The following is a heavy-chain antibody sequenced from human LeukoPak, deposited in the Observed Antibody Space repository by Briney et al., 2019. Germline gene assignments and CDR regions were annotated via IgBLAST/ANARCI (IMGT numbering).Heavy chain of an antibody. CDR2: IYTSGST. V-gene: IGHV4-4*07. CDR1: GGSISSYY. J-gene: IGHJ6*02. CDR3: ARDSTLYCTNGVCPNMDI. Sequence: SETLSLTCTVSGGSISSYYWSWIRQPAGKGLEWIGRIYTSGSTNYNPSLKSRVTMSVDTSKNQFSLKLSSVTAADTAVYYCARDSTLYCTNGVCPNMDIWGQGTTVTVSS. D-gene: IGHD2-8*01.